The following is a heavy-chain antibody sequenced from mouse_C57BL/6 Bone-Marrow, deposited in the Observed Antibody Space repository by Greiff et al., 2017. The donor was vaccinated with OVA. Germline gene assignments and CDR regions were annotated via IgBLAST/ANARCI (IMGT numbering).Heavy chain of an antibody. J-gene: IGHJ2*01. D-gene: IGHD2-12*01. Sequence: EVQLQQSGPVLVKPGASVKMSCKASGYTFTDYYMNWVKQSHGKSLEWIGVINPYNGGTSYNQKFKGKATLTVDKSSSTAYMELNSLTSEDPAVLYCEGWAEWNFTRVDYWGQGTTVTVSS. CDR1: GYTFTDYY. V-gene: IGHV1-19*01. CDR2: INPYNGGT. CDR3: EGWAEWNFTRVDY.